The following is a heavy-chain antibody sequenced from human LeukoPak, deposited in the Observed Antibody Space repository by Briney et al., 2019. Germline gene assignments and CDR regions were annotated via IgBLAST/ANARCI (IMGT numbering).Heavy chain of an antibody. CDR2: ISYDGSNK. D-gene: IGHD2-21*01. J-gene: IGHJ3*01. V-gene: IGHV3-30-3*01. Sequence: QPGRPLRLSCAASGFTFSSYAMHWVRQAPGKGLEWVAVISYDGSNKYYADSVKGRFTISRDNSKNTLYLQMNSLRAEDTAVYYCARVAYYRVIADQITDAFDVWGHGTVVTVSS. CDR3: ARVAYYRVIADQITDAFDV. CDR1: GFTFSSYA.